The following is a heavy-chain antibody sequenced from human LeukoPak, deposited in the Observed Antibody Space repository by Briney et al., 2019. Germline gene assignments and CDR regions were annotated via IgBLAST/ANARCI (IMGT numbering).Heavy chain of an antibody. J-gene: IGHJ4*02. CDR2: ISAYNGNT. Sequence: ASVKVSCKASGYTFTSYGIRWVRQAPGQGLEWMGWISAYNGNTNYAQKLQGRVTMTTDTSTSTAYMELRSLRSDDTAVYYCARDKGSGWTLGFDYWGQGTLVTVSS. D-gene: IGHD6-19*01. CDR3: ARDKGSGWTLGFDY. CDR1: GYTFTSYG. V-gene: IGHV1-18*01.